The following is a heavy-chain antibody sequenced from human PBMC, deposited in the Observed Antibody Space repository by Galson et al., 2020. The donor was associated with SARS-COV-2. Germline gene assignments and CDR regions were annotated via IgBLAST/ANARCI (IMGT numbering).Heavy chain of an antibody. V-gene: IGHV3-30*18. CDR2: ILYDGGDE. D-gene: IGHD3-10*01. J-gene: IGHJ6*03. CDR3: AKDRVAEGRGYIDV. CDR1: GFTFGSYG. Sequence: GGSLRLSCVGSGFTFGSYGMHWVRQMPGKGLEWVAYILYDGGDEFYADSVKGRFSISRDNHRSTLSLQMNSLRSEDTAVYYCAKDRVAEGRGYIDVWGKGTTVTVSS.